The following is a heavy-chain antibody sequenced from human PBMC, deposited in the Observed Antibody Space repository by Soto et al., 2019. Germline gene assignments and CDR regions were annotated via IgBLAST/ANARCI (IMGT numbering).Heavy chain of an antibody. CDR3: SRHSSSWLHDY. CDR2: IFYSGSI. V-gene: IGHV4-59*08. Sequence: PSETLSLTCTVSGGPISSHYWSWIRQPPGRGLEWIGYIFYSGSINYNPSLKSRVSISVDRSKNQFLLKLSSVTAADTAVYYCSRHSSSWLHDYWGQGTLVTVSS. D-gene: IGHD6-13*01. J-gene: IGHJ4*02. CDR1: GGPISSHY.